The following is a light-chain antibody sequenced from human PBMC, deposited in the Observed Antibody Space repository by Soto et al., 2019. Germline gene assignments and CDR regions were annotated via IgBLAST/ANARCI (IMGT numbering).Light chain of an antibody. CDR1: SSNIGSNT. CDR3: AAWDDSLDGHWV. V-gene: IGLV1-44*01. CDR2: SNN. J-gene: IGLJ3*02. Sequence: QSVLTQPPSASGTPGQRVTISCSGSSSNIGSNTVNWYQQLQGTAPKLLIYSNNQRPSGVPDRFSGSKSGTSASLAISGLQSEDEADYYCAAWDDSLDGHWVFGGGTKLTVL.